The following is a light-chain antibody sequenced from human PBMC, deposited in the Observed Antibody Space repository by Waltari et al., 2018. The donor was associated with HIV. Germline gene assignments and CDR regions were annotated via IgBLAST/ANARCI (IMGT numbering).Light chain of an antibody. CDR2: DTS. CDR1: QSIRNY. Sequence: IVLTQSPATLSLSPGDRAILSCRASQSIRNYLAWYQQRPGQAPRLLVYDTSNRATGVQARFSGSGSGTDFSRTIASLESEDFAIYYCHQRSTWPFTFGPGTKVDI. V-gene: IGKV3-11*01. J-gene: IGKJ3*01. CDR3: HQRSTWPFT.